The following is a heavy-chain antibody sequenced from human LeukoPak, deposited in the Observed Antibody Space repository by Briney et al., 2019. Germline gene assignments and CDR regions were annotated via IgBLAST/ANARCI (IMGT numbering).Heavy chain of an antibody. CDR3: VRDNCTGTSCHHFDY. Sequence: GGSLRLSCAASAFTFTNYWMSWVRQAPGKGLEWVANIKEDGSEKYYVDSVKGRFTISRDNAKNSLYLQMNSLRAEDTAVYYCVRDNCTGTSCHHFDYWGQGTLVTVSS. D-gene: IGHD2-2*01. J-gene: IGHJ4*02. V-gene: IGHV3-7*01. CDR2: IKEDGSEK. CDR1: AFTFTNYW.